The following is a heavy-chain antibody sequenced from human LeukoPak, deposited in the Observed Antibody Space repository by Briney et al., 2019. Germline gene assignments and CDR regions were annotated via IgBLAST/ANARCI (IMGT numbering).Heavy chain of an antibody. CDR1: GGSITSYY. J-gene: IGHJ4*02. CDR2: IHTSGST. D-gene: IGHD6-6*01. CDR3: AREFSGTSIAARVFDS. V-gene: IGHV4-4*07. Sequence: SETLSLTCTVSGGSITSYYWSYIRQPAGKGLEWIGRIHTSGSTNYNPSLKSRVTMSVDTSKNQFSLKLSSVTAAGTAIYYCAREFSGTSIAARVFDSWGQGTLVTVSS.